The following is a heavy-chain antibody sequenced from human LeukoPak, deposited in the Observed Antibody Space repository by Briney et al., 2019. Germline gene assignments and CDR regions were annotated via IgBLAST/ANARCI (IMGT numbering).Heavy chain of an antibody. J-gene: IGHJ4*02. Sequence: GGSLRLSCAASGFTFSSYAMSWVRQAPGKGLEWVSAISGSGGSTYYADSVKGRFTISRDNSKNTLYLQMNSLRAEDTAVYYCARGRVEKPSSLWFGELLPLHYDYWGQGTLVTVSS. CDR2: ISGSGGST. V-gene: IGHV3-23*01. CDR1: GFTFSSYA. CDR3: ARGRVEKPSSLWFGELLPLHYDY. D-gene: IGHD3-10*01.